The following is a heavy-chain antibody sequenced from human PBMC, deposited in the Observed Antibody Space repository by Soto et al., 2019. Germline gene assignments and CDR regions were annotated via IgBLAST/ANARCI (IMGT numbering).Heavy chain of an antibody. J-gene: IGHJ6*03. CDR1: GGSISSYY. V-gene: IGHV4-59*08. CDR3: ARHNYYYYYMGV. CDR2: IYYSGST. Sequence: SETLSLTCTVSGGSISSYYWSWLRLPPGKGLEWIGYIYYSGSTNYNPSLKSRVTISVDTSKNQFSLKLSSVTAADTAVYYCARHNYYYYYMGVWGKGTTGTVSS.